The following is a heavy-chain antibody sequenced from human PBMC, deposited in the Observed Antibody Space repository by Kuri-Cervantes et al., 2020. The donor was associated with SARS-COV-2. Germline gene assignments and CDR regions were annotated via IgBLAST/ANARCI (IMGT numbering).Heavy chain of an antibody. V-gene: IGHV3-23*01. CDR3: ARDPGGYDLHDAFDI. Sequence: GESLKISCAASGFTFSSYAMSWVRQAPGKGLEWVSAISGSGGSTYYADSVKGRFTISRDNSKNTLYLQMNSLRAEDTAVYYCARDPGGYDLHDAFDIWSQGTMVTVSS. J-gene: IGHJ3*02. CDR1: GFTFSSYA. CDR2: ISGSGGST. D-gene: IGHD5-12*01.